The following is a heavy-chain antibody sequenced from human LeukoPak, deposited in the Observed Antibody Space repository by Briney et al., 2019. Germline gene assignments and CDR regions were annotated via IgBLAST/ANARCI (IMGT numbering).Heavy chain of an antibody. CDR1: GFTFSSYW. J-gene: IGHJ3*02. Sequence: GGSQRLSCAASGFTFSSYWMSWVRQAPGKGLEWVANIKQDGSEKYHVDSVKGRFTISRDNAKNSLYLQMNSLRAEDTAMYYCAGTVRGIVMPQNAFDIWGQGTLVTVSS. CDR3: AGTVRGIVMPQNAFDI. D-gene: IGHD3-22*01. CDR2: IKQDGSEK. V-gene: IGHV3-7*01.